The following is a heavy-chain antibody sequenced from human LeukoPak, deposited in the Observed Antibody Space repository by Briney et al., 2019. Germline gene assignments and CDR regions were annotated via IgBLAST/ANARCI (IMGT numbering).Heavy chain of an antibody. J-gene: IGHJ6*03. Sequence: SETLSLTCAVYGGSFSGYYWSWIRQPPGKGLEWIGEINHSGSTNYNPSLKSRVTISVDTSKNQFSLKLSSVTAADTAVYYCARHGRGITMVRGVIGYYYMDVWGKGTTVTISS. V-gene: IGHV4-34*01. CDR2: INHSGST. CDR3: ARHGRGITMVRGVIGYYYMDV. CDR1: GGSFSGYY. D-gene: IGHD3-10*01.